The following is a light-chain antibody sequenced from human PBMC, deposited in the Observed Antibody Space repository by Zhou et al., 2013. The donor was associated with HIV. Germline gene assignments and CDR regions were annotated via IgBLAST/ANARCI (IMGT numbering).Light chain of an antibody. CDR3: QQYGTSPRT. Sequence: EIVLTQSPGTLSLSPGEGATLSCRASQSVSNTYLAWYQQKPGQAPRLLIYATSSRATGIPDRFSGSGSVTDFTLTISRLEPEDFAVYYCQQYGTSPRTFGQGTKVEI. CDR1: QSVSNTY. V-gene: IGKV3-20*01. J-gene: IGKJ1*01. CDR2: ATS.